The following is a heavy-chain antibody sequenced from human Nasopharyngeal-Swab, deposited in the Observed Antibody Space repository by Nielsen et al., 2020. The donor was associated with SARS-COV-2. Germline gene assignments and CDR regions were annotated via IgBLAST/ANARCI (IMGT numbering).Heavy chain of an antibody. J-gene: IGHJ4*02. V-gene: IGHV5-10-1*01. CDR2: IDPSDSYS. D-gene: IGHD5-24*01. CDR1: GYSFTNYR. Sequence: KVSCKGSGYSFTNYRITWVRQMPGKGLEWMGRIDPSDSYSDYSPSFQGHVTISADKSISTAYLQWSSLKASDTAMYYCARHPPERWLQLPPDYWGQGTLVTVSS. CDR3: ARHPPERWLQLPPDY.